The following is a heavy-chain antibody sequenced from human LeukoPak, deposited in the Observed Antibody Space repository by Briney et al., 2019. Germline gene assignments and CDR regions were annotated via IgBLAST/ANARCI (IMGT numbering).Heavy chain of an antibody. CDR3: AKDRSSSWYPSYMDV. J-gene: IGHJ6*03. V-gene: IGHV3-23*01. D-gene: IGHD6-13*01. CDR2: MSAIDGST. Sequence: GGSLRLSCAASGFTFSDYAMIWVRQAPGKGLQWVSAMSAIDGSTYYTDSLKGRFTISRDNSKNTLYLQLNSLRAEDTAVYYCAKDRSSSWYPSYMDVWGKGTTVTVSS. CDR1: GFTFSDYA.